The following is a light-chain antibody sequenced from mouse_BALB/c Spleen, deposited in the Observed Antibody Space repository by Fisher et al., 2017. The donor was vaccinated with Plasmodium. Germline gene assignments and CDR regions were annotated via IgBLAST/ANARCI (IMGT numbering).Light chain of an antibody. CDR2: YTS. J-gene: IGKJ5*01. Sequence: DIVLTQSPATLSVTPGDSVSLSCRASQSISNHLHWYQQKSHESPRLLINYTSQSISGIPSRFSGSGSGTDFTLSINSVETEDSGMYFCQQSNSWPYTFGAGTKLELK. V-gene: IGKV5-43*01. CDR1: QSISNH. CDR3: QQSNSWPYT.